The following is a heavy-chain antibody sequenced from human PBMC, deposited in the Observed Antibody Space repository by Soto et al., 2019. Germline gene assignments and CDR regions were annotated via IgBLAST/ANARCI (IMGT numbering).Heavy chain of an antibody. Sequence: ASVKVSCKASGYTFTSYAMHWVRQAPGQRLEWMGWINAGNGNTKYSQKFQGRVTITRDTSASTAYMELSSLRSEDTAVYYCARGGCSSTSCYYSFYYYGMDVWGQGTTVTVSS. D-gene: IGHD2-2*01. J-gene: IGHJ6*02. CDR2: INAGNGNT. V-gene: IGHV1-3*01. CDR3: ARGGCSSTSCYYSFYYYGMDV. CDR1: GYTFTSYA.